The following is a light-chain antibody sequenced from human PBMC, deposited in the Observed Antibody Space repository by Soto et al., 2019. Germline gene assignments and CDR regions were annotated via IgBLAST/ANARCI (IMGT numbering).Light chain of an antibody. V-gene: IGLV1-51*01. CDR2: DNN. CDR1: SSNIGNNY. J-gene: IGLJ2*01. CDR3: GTCDSSLSAGV. Sequence: QSVLTQPPSVSAAPGQKVTISCSGSSSNIGNNYVSWYQQLPGTAPKLLIYDNNKRPSGIPDRFSGSKSGTSATLGITALQTGDEADYYCGTCDSSLSAGVFGGGTKLTVL.